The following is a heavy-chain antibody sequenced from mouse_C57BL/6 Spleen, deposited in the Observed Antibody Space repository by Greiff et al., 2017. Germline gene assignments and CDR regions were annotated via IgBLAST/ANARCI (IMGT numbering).Heavy chain of an antibody. CDR3: ARNYDYDVSLYAMDY. CDR2: IHPNSGST. Sequence: QVHVKQPGAELVKPGASVKLSCKASGYTFTSYWMHWVKQRPGQGLEWIGMIHPNSGSTNYNEKFKSKATLTVDKSSSTAYMQLSSLTSEDSAVYYCARNYDYDVSLYAMDYWGQGTSVTVSS. J-gene: IGHJ4*01. CDR1: GYTFTSYW. D-gene: IGHD2-4*01. V-gene: IGHV1-64*01.